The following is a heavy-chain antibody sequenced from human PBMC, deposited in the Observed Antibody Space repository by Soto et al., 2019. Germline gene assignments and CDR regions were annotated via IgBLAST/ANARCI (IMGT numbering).Heavy chain of an antibody. Sequence: PGGSLRLSCAASGFIFTNYAMNWVRQAPGKGLEWVSVIGGRGNSAYCADSVQGRFTISRDNSKNTLSLQMSSLTADDTAIYYCVREGRGSFDFWGRGTMVTVSS. V-gene: IGHV3-23*01. CDR2: IGGRGNSA. J-gene: IGHJ3*01. D-gene: IGHD5-12*01. CDR1: GFIFTNYA. CDR3: VREGRGSFDF.